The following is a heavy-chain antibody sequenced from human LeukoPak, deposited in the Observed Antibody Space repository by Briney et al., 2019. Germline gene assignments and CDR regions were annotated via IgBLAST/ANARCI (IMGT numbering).Heavy chain of an antibody. D-gene: IGHD2-8*01. J-gene: IGHJ5*02. Sequence: GGSLRLSCAASGFTFSSYAMSWVRQAPGKGLEWVSAISGSGGSPYYADSVKGRFTISRDNSKNTLYLQMNSLRAEDTAVYYCAKCVMEGDWFDPWGQGTLVTVSS. CDR1: GFTFSSYA. CDR2: ISGSGGSP. CDR3: AKCVMEGDWFDP. V-gene: IGHV3-23*01.